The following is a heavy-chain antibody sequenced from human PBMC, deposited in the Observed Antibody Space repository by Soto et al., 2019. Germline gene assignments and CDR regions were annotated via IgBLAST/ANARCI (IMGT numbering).Heavy chain of an antibody. CDR3: ARILVSVRGVIQKPELYYFDY. CDR2: IYYSGST. Sequence: SETLSLTCTVSGGSISSYYWSWIRQPPGKGLEWIGYIYYSGSTNYNPSLKSRVTISVDTSKNQFSLKLSSVTAADTAVYYCARILVSVRGVIQKPELYYFDYWGQGTLVTVSS. D-gene: IGHD3-10*01. CDR1: GGSISSYY. V-gene: IGHV4-59*01. J-gene: IGHJ4*02.